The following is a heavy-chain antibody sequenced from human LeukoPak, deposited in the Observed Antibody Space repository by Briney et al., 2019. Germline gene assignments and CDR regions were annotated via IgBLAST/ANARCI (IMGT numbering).Heavy chain of an antibody. CDR1: GGSFSGYY. V-gene: IGHV4-34*01. D-gene: IGHD5-18*01. CDR3: ARRPHTAMVFYYYYYYMDV. CDR2: INHSGST. J-gene: IGHJ6*03. Sequence: PSETLSLTCAVYGGSFSGYYWSWIRQPPGKGLEWIGEINHSGSTNYNPSLTSRVTISVDTSKNQFSLKLSSVTAADTAVYYCARRPHTAMVFYYYYYYMDVWGKGTTVTVSS.